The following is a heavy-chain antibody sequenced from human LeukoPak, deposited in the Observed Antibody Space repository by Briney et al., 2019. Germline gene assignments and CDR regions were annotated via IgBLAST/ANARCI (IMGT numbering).Heavy chain of an antibody. D-gene: IGHD2-15*01. CDR2: ISYDGSNK. Sequence: HSGGSLRFSCAASGFTFSSYGMHRVRQATGKGLEWVAVISYDGSNKYYADSVKDRFTISRDNDKKQLYLQMNSLRAEYTAVYYCAKDEPDIVVVVAATPNWFDPWGQGTLVTVSS. J-gene: IGHJ5*02. V-gene: IGHV3-30*18. CDR1: GFTFSSYG. CDR3: AKDEPDIVVVVAATPNWFDP.